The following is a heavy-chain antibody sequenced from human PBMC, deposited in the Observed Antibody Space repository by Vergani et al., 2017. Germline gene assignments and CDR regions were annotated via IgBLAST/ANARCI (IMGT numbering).Heavy chain of an antibody. D-gene: IGHD3-10*01. CDR3: ARGNYYWSGTYVDP. Sequence: ELQLVESGGGLVQPGGSLRLSCAASGSHVSGNYMTWVRQAPGKGLEWVSHIYSGDETYYADSVKGRVTIYRDTSKNTRHLQINNLRVEDTAVYYCARGNYYWSGTYVDPWGQGNLVTGSS. V-gene: IGHV3-66*02. CDR2: IYSGDET. J-gene: IGHJ5*01. CDR1: GSHVSGNY.